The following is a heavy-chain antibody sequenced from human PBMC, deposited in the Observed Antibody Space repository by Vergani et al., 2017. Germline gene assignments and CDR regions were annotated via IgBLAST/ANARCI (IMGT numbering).Heavy chain of an antibody. D-gene: IGHD3-10*01. CDR3: AKARGGIRHYYGSGSYCYYFDY. J-gene: IGHJ4*02. CDR1: GFTFSSYA. Sequence: EVQLLESGGGLVQPGGSLRLSCAASGFTFSSYAMSWVRQAPGKGLEWVSAISGSGGSTYYADSVKGRFTISRDNSKNTLYLQMNSLRAEDTAVYYCAKARGGIRHYYGSGSYCYYFDYWGQGTLVTVSS. V-gene: IGHV3-23*01. CDR2: ISGSGGST.